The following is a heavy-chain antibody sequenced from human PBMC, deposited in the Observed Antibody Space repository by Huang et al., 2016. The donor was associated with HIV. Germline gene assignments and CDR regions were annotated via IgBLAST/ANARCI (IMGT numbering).Heavy chain of an antibody. CDR1: GYTFTNYD. CDR3: ARSAYGDLDY. Sequence: QVHLVQSGAEVKKPGASVKVSCKASGYTFTNYDINWVRQAPGRGLEWLGLMNPNTGNTGFAQSFQGRVTMTRKTSITIAYMELTSLTSEDTAVYYCARSAYGDLDYWGLGTLVIVSS. J-gene: IGHJ4*02. CDR2: MNPNTGNT. D-gene: IGHD4-17*01. V-gene: IGHV1-8*02.